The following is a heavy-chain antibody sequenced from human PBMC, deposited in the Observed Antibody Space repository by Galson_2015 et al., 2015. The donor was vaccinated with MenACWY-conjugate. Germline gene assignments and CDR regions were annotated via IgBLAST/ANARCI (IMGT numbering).Heavy chain of an antibody. CDR3: ARESGDSSGHPAS. V-gene: IGHV3-53*01. CDR1: GFSVSSEY. J-gene: IGHJ5*02. CDR2: IYRDGRT. D-gene: IGHD3-22*01. Sequence: SPRLPCAASGFSVSSEYMSWVRQAPGKGLEWGSIIYRDGRTFYADSVQGRFITSRVNSKNTLYPLMNSMTAEDTAVYYSARESGDSSGHPASWGQGTLVTVSS.